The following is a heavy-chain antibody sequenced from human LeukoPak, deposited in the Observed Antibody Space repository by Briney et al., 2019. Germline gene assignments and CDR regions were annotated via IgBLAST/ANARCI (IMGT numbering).Heavy chain of an antibody. J-gene: IGHJ4*02. Sequence: GGSLRLSCAASGFTFSSYAMSWVRQAPGKGLEWVSSITGSGGGTYYADYYADSVKGRFTISRDDSKNTLYLQMNSLRAEDTAVYYCAKDQTIEVGATVPNYWGQGTLVTVSS. CDR3: AKDQTIEVGATVPNY. CDR2: ITGSGGGT. CDR1: GFTFSSYA. V-gene: IGHV3-23*01. D-gene: IGHD1-26*01.